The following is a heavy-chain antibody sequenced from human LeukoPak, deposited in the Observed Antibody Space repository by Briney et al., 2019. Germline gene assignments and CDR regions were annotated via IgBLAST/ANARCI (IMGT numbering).Heavy chain of an antibody. CDR1: GVTFDDYA. J-gene: IGHJ4*02. D-gene: IGHD1-26*01. CDR2: ISWNSGSI. CDR3: AKAVERPGSLKGPIDY. V-gene: IGHV3-9*01. Sequence: GRSLRLSCAASGVTFDDYAMHWVREAPGKGLEWVSGISWNSGSIGYADSVKGRFTISRDNAKNSLYLQMNSLRAEDTALYYCAKAVERPGSLKGPIDYWGQRTLVTVSS.